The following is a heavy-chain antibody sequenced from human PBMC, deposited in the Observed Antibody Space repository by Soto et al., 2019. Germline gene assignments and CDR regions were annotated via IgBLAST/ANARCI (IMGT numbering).Heavy chain of an antibody. CDR2: IWYDGSNK. CDR1: GFTFSSYG. CDR3: ARISSSFYFDY. J-gene: IGHJ4*02. V-gene: IGHV3-33*01. Sequence: GGSLRLSCAASGFTFSSYGMHWVRQAPGKGLEWVAVIWYDGSNKYYADSVKGRFTISRDNSKNTLYLQMNSLRAEDTAVYYCARISSSFYFDYWGQGTLVTVSS. D-gene: IGHD6-6*01.